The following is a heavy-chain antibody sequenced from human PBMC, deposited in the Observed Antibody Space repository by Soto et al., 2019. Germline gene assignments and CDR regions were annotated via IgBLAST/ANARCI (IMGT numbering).Heavy chain of an antibody. CDR2: IYYSGST. CDR1: GGSISSYY. Sequence: PSETLSLTCTVSGGSISSYYWSSIRQPPGKGLEWIGYIYYSGSTNYNPSLKSRVTISVDTSKNQFSLKLSSVTAADTAVYYCASSSFGVDIGYYYYMDVWGKGTTVTVSS. V-gene: IGHV4-59*08. D-gene: IGHD3-3*01. CDR3: ASSSFGVDIGYYYYMDV. J-gene: IGHJ6*03.